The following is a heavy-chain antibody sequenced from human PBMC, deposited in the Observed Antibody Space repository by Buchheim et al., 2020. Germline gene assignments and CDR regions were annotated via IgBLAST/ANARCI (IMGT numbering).Heavy chain of an antibody. D-gene: IGHD4-17*01. CDR3: ASPAGYAYGDSSLDS. CDR2: ISFDGDHR. V-gene: IGHV3-30*03. CDR1: GFTFSRYW. Sequence: VQLVESGGGLIQPGGSLRLSCAASGFTFSRYWMHWVRQAPGKGLEWVALISFDGDHRNYADSVKGRFTISRDNSKNTLFLELNSLRAEDTAVYYCASPAGYAYGDSSLDSWGQGTL. J-gene: IGHJ4*02.